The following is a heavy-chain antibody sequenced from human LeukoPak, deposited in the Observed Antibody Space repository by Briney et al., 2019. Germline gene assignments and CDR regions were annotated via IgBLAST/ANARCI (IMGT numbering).Heavy chain of an antibody. D-gene: IGHD6-13*01. J-gene: IGHJ6*03. CDR3: AVVEGQPNYYYYMDV. V-gene: IGHV4-34*01. CDR1: GGSFSGYY. CDR2: INQSGST. Sequence: SETLSLTCAVYGGSFSGYYWSWIRQPPGKGLEWIGEINQSGSTNYNPCLKSRVTISVDTSKNQFSLNLSSVTAADTAVYFCAVVEGQPNYYYYMDVWGKGTTVTVSS.